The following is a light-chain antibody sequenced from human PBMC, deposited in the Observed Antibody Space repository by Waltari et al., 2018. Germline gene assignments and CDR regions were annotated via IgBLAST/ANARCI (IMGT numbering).Light chain of an antibody. V-gene: IGLV2-14*01. CDR1: SRDVGDNKY. J-gene: IGLJ1*01. CDR2: EVS. CDR3: CSFTSSSTYV. Sequence: QSALTQPASVSGSPGQSVTISCTGTSRDVGDNKYVSWYQQHPGKVPKLMIYEVSKRPSGVSDSFAGSKSGNTASLTISGLQAEDEADYYCCSFTSSSTYVFGTGTKVTVL.